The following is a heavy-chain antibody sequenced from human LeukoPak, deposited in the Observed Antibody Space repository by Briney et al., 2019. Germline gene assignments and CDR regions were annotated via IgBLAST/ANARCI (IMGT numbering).Heavy chain of an antibody. Sequence: PSETLSLTCAVYGGSFSGYYWSWIRQPPGKGLEWIGEINHSGSTNYNPSLKSRVTISVDTSKNQFSLKLSSVTAADTAVYYCARAIVVVPAAKQPRGNNWFDPWGQGTLVTVSS. CDR1: GGSFSGYY. CDR3: ARAIVVVPAAKQPRGNNWFDP. J-gene: IGHJ5*02. V-gene: IGHV4-34*01. CDR2: INHSGST. D-gene: IGHD2-2*01.